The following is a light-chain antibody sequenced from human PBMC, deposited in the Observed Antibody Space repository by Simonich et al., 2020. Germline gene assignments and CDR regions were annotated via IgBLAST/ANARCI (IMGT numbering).Light chain of an antibody. J-gene: IGKJ1*01. CDR1: QSVSYSSNTKNY. Sequence: DIVMTQSPDSLAVSLGERATINCKSSQSVSYSSNTKNYLAWYQTKPGQPHKMLIYWAATRESGVPDRFSGSGSGTDFTLTISSLQAEDVAVYYCQQYYSTPSWTFGQGTKVEIK. V-gene: IGKV4-1*01. CDR2: WAA. CDR3: QQYYSTPSWT.